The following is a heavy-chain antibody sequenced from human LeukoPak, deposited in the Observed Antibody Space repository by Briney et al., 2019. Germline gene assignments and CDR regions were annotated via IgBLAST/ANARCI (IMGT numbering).Heavy chain of an antibody. J-gene: IGHJ6*02. CDR3: NRGPIQLWLYYGMDV. V-gene: IGHV3-49*04. CDR1: GFTFGDHA. Sequence: PGRSLRLSCTASGFTFGDHAMSWVRQAPGKGLEWVGFIRSKAYGGTTEYAASVKGRLTISRDDSKSIAYLQMNSLKTEDTAVYYCNRGPIQLWLYYGMDVWGQGTTVIVSS. D-gene: IGHD5-18*01. CDR2: IRSKAYGGTT.